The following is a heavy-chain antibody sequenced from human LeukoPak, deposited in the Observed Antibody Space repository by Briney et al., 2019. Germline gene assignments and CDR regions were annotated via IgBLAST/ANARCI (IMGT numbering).Heavy chain of an antibody. CDR1: GGTFSSYA. CDR3: ASLGYCTNGVCYPPLY. D-gene: IGHD2-8*01. V-gene: IGHV1-2*02. CDR2: INPNSGGT. Sequence: GASVKVSCKASGGTFSSYAISWVRQAPGQGLEWMGWINPNSGGTNYAQKFQGRVTMTRDTSISTAYMELSRLRSDDTAVYYCASLGYCTNGVCYPPLYWGQGTLVTVSS. J-gene: IGHJ4*02.